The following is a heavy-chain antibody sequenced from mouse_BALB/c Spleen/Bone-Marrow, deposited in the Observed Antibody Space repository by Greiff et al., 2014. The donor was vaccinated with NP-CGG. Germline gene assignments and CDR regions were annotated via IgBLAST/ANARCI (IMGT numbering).Heavy chain of an antibody. CDR3: TRDDGGFAY. J-gene: IGHJ3*01. D-gene: IGHD1-1*02. Sequence: QVQLQQSGTDLARPGASVKLSCKASGYTFTSYWINWVKQRPGQGLEWIGNIYPSDSYTNYNQKFKDKATLTVDKSSSTAYMHLSSPTSEDSAVYYCTRDDGGFAYWGQGTLVTVSA. CDR2: IYPSDSYT. CDR1: GYTFTSYW. V-gene: IGHV1-69*02.